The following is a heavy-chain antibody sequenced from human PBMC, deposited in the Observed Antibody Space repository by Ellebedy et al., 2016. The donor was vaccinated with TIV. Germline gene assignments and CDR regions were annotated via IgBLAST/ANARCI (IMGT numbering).Heavy chain of an antibody. CDR3: AVSLTTPGAFDY. CDR1: GFIVSSYY. J-gene: IGHJ4*02. Sequence: GESLKISCAASGFIVSSYYMIWVRQAPGKGLEWVSVIYDGGRTSYADSVTGRFTISRDSSKNTLYLQMNSLRADDSALYFCAVSLTTPGAFDYWGQGTLVTVSS. V-gene: IGHV3-53*01. CDR2: IYDGGRT. D-gene: IGHD1/OR15-1a*01.